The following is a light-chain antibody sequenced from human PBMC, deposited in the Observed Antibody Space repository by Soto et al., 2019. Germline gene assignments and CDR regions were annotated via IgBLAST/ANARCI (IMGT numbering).Light chain of an antibody. J-gene: IGKJ5*01. V-gene: IGKV1-27*01. CDR1: QVIGNY. CDR2: GAY. CDR3: QKYNSGLIT. Sequence: IQMTQSPSSLSASVGDRVTITCRASQVIGNYLAWYQQKPGKVPKLLIYGAYTLQSGVPSRSSGSGSGTDFTLTISSLQPEDVAIYYCQKYNSGLITFGQGTRLEI.